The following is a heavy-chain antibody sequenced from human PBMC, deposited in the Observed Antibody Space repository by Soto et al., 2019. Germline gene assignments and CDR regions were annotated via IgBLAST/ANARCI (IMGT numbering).Heavy chain of an antibody. V-gene: IGHV1-18*01. CDR3: SRGGSSWQPHEDY. CDR2: VSAYNGNT. D-gene: IGHD6-13*01. Sequence: QVQLVQSGAEVKKPGASMKVSCKASGFTFTSYGISWVRQAPGQGLEWMGWVSAYNGNTHYAQKLQGRVTMTTDTATTTAYMELRSLRSDDTAVYYCSRGGSSWQPHEDYWGQGALVSVSS. J-gene: IGHJ4*02. CDR1: GFTFTSYG.